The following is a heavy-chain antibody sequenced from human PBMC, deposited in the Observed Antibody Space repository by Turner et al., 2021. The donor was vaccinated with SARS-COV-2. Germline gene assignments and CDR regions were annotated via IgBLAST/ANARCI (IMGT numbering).Heavy chain of an antibody. Sequence: AASGFTFSSYGMYWVRQAPGKGLEWVAVISYGGSNKYYADSVKGRFTISRDNSKNTLYLQMNSLRAEDTAVYYCAKQQGLYSNPMYYMDYWGQGTMVTVSS. CDR2: ISYGGSNK. CDR3: AKQQGLYSNPMYYMDY. J-gene: IGHJ4*02. CDR1: GFTFSSYG. D-gene: IGHD4-4*01. V-gene: IGHV3-30*18.